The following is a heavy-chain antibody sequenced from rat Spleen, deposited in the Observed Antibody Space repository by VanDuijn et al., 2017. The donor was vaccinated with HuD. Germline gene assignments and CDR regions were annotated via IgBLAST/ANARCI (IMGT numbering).Heavy chain of an antibody. J-gene: IGHJ3*01. D-gene: IGHD1-11*01. CDR2: INTDGGST. V-gene: IGHV5-58*01. Sequence: EVRLVESGGGLVQPGRSLKLSCVASGFTFSSYWMYWIRQAPGKGLEWVSSINTDGGSTYYPDSVKGRFTISRDNAENTVYLQMNSLRSEDTATYYCAKSGENLLLRRVFAYWGQGTLVTVSS. CDR3: AKSGENLLLRRVFAY. CDR1: GFTFSSYW.